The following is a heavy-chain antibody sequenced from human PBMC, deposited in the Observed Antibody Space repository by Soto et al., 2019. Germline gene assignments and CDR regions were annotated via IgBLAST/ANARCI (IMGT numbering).Heavy chain of an antibody. D-gene: IGHD3-9*01. CDR3: ARGGIRYFDCLLYNDY. J-gene: IGHJ4*02. V-gene: IGHV1-8*01. CDR1: GYTFTNYD. Sequence: ASVKVSCKASGYTFTNYDINWVRQATRQGLEWMGWMNPNSGNTGYAQKFQGRVTMTRNTSISTAYMELSSLRSEDTAVYYCARGGIRYFDCLLYNDYWGQGTLVTVSS. CDR2: MNPNSGNT.